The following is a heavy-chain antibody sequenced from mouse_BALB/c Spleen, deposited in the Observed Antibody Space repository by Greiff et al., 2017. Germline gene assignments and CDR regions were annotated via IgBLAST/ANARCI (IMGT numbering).Heavy chain of an antibody. CDR3: ARSKDYYGSSGYAMDY. Sequence: EVMLVESGGGLVQPGGSRKLSCAASGFTFSSFGMHWVRQAPEKGLEWVAYISSGSSTIYYADTVKGRFTISRDNPKNTLFLQMTSLRSEDTAMYYCARSKDYYGSSGYAMDYWGQGTSVTVSS. CDR2: ISSGSSTI. D-gene: IGHD1-1*01. V-gene: IGHV5-17*02. J-gene: IGHJ4*01. CDR1: GFTFSSFG.